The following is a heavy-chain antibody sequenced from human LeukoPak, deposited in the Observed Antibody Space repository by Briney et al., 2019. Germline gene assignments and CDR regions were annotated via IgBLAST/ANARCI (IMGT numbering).Heavy chain of an antibody. CDR1: GYTFTSYD. CDR3: ARGQEHREPASY. CDR2: MNPNSGNT. J-gene: IGHJ4*02. D-gene: IGHD1-26*01. Sequence: ASVKVSCKASGYTFTSYDINWVRQATGQGLEWMGWMNPNSGNTGYAQKFQGRVTITRNTSISTAYMELSSLRSEDTAVYYCARGQEHREPASYWGQGTLVTVSS. V-gene: IGHV1-8*03.